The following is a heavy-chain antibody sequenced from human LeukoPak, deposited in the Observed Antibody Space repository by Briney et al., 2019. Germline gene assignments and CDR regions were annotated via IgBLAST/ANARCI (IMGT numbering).Heavy chain of an antibody. CDR1: GGSFSGYY. J-gene: IGHJ4*02. Sequence: SETLSLTCAVYGGSFSGYYWSWIRQPPGKGLEWTGEINHSGSTNYNPSLKSRVTISVDTSKNQFSLKLSSVTAADTAVYYCARAKGRWLQFPFDYWGQGTLVTVSS. CDR3: ARAKGRWLQFPFDY. D-gene: IGHD5-12*01. CDR2: INHSGST. V-gene: IGHV4-34*01.